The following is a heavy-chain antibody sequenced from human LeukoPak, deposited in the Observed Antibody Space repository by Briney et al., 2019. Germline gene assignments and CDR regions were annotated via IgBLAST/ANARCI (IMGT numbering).Heavy chain of an antibody. D-gene: IGHD3-10*01. V-gene: IGHV4-34*01. J-gene: IGHJ4*02. CDR2: INHSGST. CDR1: GGSFSGYY. CDR3: ARGWRYYYGSGSYSPFDY. Sequence: SETLSLTCAVYGGSFSGYYWSRIRQPPGKGLEWIGEINHSGSTNYNPSLKSRVTISVDTSKNQFSLKLSSVTAADTAVYYCARGWRYYYGSGSYSPFDYWGQGTLVTVSS.